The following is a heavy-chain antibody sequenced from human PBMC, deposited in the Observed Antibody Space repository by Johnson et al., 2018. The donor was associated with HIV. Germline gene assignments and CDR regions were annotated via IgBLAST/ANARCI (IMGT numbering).Heavy chain of an antibody. Sequence: VQLVESGGGVVQPGRSLRLSCAASGFTFSDAWMTWVRQAPGKGLEWVGRIKSRTDGGTIDYAASVNGSFTISRDDSKNTLYLQMNSLKTEETAVYYCTTYQQLGEYDAFDIWGQGTMVTVSS. CDR2: IKSRTDGGTI. V-gene: IGHV3-15*01. D-gene: IGHD6-6*01. J-gene: IGHJ3*02. CDR3: TTYQQLGEYDAFDI. CDR1: GFTFSDAW.